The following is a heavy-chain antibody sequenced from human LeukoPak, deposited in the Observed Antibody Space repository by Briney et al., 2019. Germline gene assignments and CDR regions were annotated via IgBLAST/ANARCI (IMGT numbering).Heavy chain of an antibody. CDR1: GFTFSNYA. J-gene: IGHJ4*02. CDR2: ISGSSGTI. D-gene: IGHD2-21*02. Sequence: PGGSLRLSCAASGFTFSNYAMNWVRQAPGKGLGWVSGISGSSGTINYAAPVKGRFTISRDNSRNTLYLQMNSLRADDTAVYYCAKRLGDPRAFDYWGQGTLVTVSS. V-gene: IGHV3-23*01. CDR3: AKRLGDPRAFDY.